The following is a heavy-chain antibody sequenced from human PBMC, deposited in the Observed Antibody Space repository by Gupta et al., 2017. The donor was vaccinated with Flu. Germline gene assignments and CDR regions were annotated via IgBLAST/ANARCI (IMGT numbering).Heavy chain of an antibody. J-gene: IGHJ6*02. CDR2: ISYDGSER. Sequence: QVQLVESGGGVVQPGRSLRLSCAASGFTFSDYGMPWVRQAPGKGLEWVATISYDGSERYHADSVKGRFTISRDNSKSMLYLQMNSLRTEDTAVYYCANTPGGYCTNGICYREYYYGMDVWGQGTTVTVSS. CDR3: ANTPGGYCTNGICYREYYYGMDV. D-gene: IGHD2-8*01. V-gene: IGHV3-30*18. CDR1: GFTFSDYG.